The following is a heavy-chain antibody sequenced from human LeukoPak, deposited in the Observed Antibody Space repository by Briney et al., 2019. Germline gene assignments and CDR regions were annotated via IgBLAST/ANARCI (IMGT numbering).Heavy chain of an antibody. Sequence: AGSLTLSCAASGFTISSYSMTWGRQAQAKGLDRDSSISSSSSDIYYADSAQGRLTTSRDNAKKSLYSQMKSLRAEDTAVYYCARVLGVLLWFGELLTDAFDIWGQGTMVTVSS. J-gene: IGHJ3*02. D-gene: IGHD3-10*01. V-gene: IGHV3-21*01. CDR2: ISSSSSDI. CDR1: GFTISSYS. CDR3: ARVLGVLLWFGELLTDAFDI.